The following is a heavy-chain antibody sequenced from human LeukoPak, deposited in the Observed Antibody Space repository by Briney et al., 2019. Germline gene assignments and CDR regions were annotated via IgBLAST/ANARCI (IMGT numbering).Heavy chain of an antibody. CDR1: GYTFTSYG. V-gene: IGHV1-18*01. Sequence: GASVKVSCKASGYTFTSYGISWVRQAPGQGLEWMGWISAYNGNTNYAQKLQGRVTMTTDTSTSTAYMELRSLRSDDTAVYYCARGFGYCSSTSCYEGWFDPWGQGTLVTVSS. D-gene: IGHD2-2*01. CDR3: ARGFGYCSSTSCYEGWFDP. J-gene: IGHJ5*02. CDR2: ISAYNGNT.